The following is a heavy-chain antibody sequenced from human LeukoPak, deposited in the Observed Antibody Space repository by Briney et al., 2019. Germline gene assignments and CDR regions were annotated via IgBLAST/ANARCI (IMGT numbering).Heavy chain of an antibody. Sequence: ASVKVSCKASGYTFTSYGISWVRQAPGQGLEWMGWISAYNGNTNYAQKLQGRVTMTTDTSTSTAYMELRSLRSDDTAVYYCARVRYPLQKPYYYYYMDVWGKGTTVTDSS. V-gene: IGHV1-18*01. D-gene: IGHD4-11*01. CDR1: GYTFTSYG. CDR2: ISAYNGNT. J-gene: IGHJ6*03. CDR3: ARVRYPLQKPYYYYYMDV.